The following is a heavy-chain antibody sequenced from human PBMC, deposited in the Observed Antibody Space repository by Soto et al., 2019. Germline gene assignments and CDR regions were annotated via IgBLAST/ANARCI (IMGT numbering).Heavy chain of an antibody. D-gene: IGHD3-22*01. Sequence: EVKLVESGGGLVQPGGSPRLSCEASAFTFGNHWMSWVRQAPGKGLEWVANIRTDGSEKYYVDSVKGRFTISRDNTKNSLYLQMSTLRPEDTAIYYCARDYEFGFDIWGQGTLVTVSS. J-gene: IGHJ3*02. CDR2: IRTDGSEK. V-gene: IGHV3-7*01. CDR3: ARDYEFGFDI. CDR1: AFTFGNHW.